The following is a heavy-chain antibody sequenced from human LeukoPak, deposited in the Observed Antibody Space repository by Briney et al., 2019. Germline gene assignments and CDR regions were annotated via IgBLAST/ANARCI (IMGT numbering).Heavy chain of an antibody. V-gene: IGHV4-59*01. J-gene: IGHJ3*02. D-gene: IGHD3-22*01. CDR1: GGSISSYY. CDR3: ARDLYGSSGYYYKAFDI. CDR2: IYYSGST. Sequence: PSETLSLTCTVSGGSISSYYWSWIRQPPGKGLEWIGYIYYSGSTNYNPSLKSRVTISVDTSKNRFSLKLSSVTAADTAVYYCARDLYGSSGYYYKAFDIWGQGTMVTVSS.